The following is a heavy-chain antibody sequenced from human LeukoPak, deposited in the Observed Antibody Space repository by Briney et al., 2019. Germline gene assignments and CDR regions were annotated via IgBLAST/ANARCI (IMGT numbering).Heavy chain of an antibody. D-gene: IGHD4-11*01. CDR2: ISGSGGNT. CDR3: ANPPTVTSLHY. V-gene: IGHV3-23*01. Sequence: GGSLRLSCAASGFTFNNYAMSWVRQAPGRGLEWLSSISGSGGNTYYADSVKGRFTISRDNSKNTLYLQMNSLRAEDTAIYYCANPPTVTSLHYWGQGTLVTVSS. J-gene: IGHJ4*02. CDR1: GFTFNNYA.